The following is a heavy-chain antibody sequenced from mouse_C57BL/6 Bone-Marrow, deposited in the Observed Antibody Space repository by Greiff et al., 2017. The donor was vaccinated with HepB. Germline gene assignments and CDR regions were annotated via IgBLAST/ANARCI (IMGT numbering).Heavy chain of an antibody. D-gene: IGHD1-1*01. CDR1: GFTFSGYD. CDR2: ISYDGSCT. Sequence: EVQVMESGGGLVQPGSSLKLSCTASGFTFSGYDMSWVRQTPEKGLEWVANISYDGSCTYYPDYVKSRFIISRDNAKNILYLQMSSLKSEDTATYYCAREDYDGTSYAMDYWGQGTTVTVSS. V-gene: IGHV5-16*01. J-gene: IGHJ4*01. CDR3: AREDYDGTSYAMDY.